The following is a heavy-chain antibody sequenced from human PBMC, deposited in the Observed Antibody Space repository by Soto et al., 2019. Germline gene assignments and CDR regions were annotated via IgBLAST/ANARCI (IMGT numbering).Heavy chain of an antibody. D-gene: IGHD3-22*01. CDR2: ISSSSSYT. Sequence: GGPLRLSGAASGFTFSDYYMSWIRQAPGKGLEWVSYISSSSSYTNYADSVKGRFTISRDNAKNSLYLQMNSLRAEDTAVYYCARVGYYDSSGFFDYWGQGTLVTVSS. CDR3: ARVGYYDSSGFFDY. CDR1: GFTFSDYY. J-gene: IGHJ4*02. V-gene: IGHV3-11*06.